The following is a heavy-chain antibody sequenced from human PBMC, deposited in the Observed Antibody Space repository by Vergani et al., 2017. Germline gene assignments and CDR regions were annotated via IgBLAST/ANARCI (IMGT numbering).Heavy chain of an antibody. J-gene: IGHJ6*02. CDR2: ISAYNGNT. Sequence: QVQLVQSGAEVKKPGASVKVSCKASGYTFTSYGISWVRQAPGQGLEWMGWISAYNGNTNYAQKLQGRVTMTTDTSTSTAYMELRSLRSDDTAVYYCARDLGIAVAGLNDYYYGMDVWGQGTTVTVSS. V-gene: IGHV1-18*01. CDR1: GYTFTSYG. CDR3: ARDLGIAVAGLNDYYYGMDV. D-gene: IGHD6-19*01.